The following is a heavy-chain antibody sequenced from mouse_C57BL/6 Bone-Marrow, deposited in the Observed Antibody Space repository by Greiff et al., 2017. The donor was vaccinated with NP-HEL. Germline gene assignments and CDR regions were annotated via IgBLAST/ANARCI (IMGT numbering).Heavy chain of an antibody. V-gene: IGHV1-81*01. D-gene: IGHD2-3*01. CDR3: ARGWLLAWFAY. CDR1: GYTFTSYG. Sequence: VQLQQSGAELARPGASVKLSCKASGYTFTSYGISWVKQRTGQGLEWIGEIYPRRGNTYYNEKFKGKATLTADKSSSTAYMELRSLTSEDSAVYFCARGWLLAWFAYWGQGTLVTVSA. CDR2: IYPRRGNT. J-gene: IGHJ3*01.